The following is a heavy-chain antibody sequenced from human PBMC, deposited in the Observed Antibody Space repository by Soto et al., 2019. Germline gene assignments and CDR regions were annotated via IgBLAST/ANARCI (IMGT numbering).Heavy chain of an antibody. V-gene: IGHV1-8*01. CDR3: AGAKFRRDGYTLGYYFDY. CDR1: GYTFTSYD. J-gene: IGHJ4*02. D-gene: IGHD5-12*01. CDR2: MSPNSGNT. Sequence: ASVKVSCKASGYTFTSYDINWVRQATGQGLEWMGWMSPNSGNTGYAQKFQGRVTMTRNTSISTAYMELSSLRSEDTAVYYCAGAKFRRDGYTLGYYFDYWGQGTLVTVSS.